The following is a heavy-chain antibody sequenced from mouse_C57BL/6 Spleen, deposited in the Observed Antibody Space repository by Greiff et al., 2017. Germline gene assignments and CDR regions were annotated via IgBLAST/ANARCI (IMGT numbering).Heavy chain of an antibody. V-gene: IGHV1-55*01. J-gene: IGHJ1*03. CDR2: IYPGSGST. CDR3: ARGSYWYFDV. CDR1: GYTFTSYW. Sequence: QVQLQQSGAELVKPGASVKMSCKASGYTFTSYWITWVKQRPGQGLEWIGDIYPGSGSTNYNEKFKSKATLTVDTSSSTAYMQLSSLTSEDSAVYYCARGSYWYFDVWGTGTTVTVSS.